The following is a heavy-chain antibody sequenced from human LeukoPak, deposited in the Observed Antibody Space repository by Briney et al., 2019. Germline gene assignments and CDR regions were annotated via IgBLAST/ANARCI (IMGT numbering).Heavy chain of an antibody. D-gene: IGHD6-19*01. CDR3: ARDGVAVAGTHHFDY. CDR2: ISSGSSTI. V-gene: IGHV3-48*02. J-gene: IGHJ4*02. CDR1: GFTFSSYA. Sequence: GGSLRLSCEASGFTFSSYAMSWVRQAPGKGLEWVSYISSGSSTIYYADSVKGRFTISRDNAKNSLYLQMNSLRDEDTAVYYCARDGVAVAGTHHFDYWGQGTLVTVSS.